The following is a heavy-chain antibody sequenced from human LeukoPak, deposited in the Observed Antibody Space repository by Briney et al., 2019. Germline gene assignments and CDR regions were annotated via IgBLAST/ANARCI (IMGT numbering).Heavy chain of an antibody. CDR3: AKGRTLVGGSTRSYDY. V-gene: IGHV3-23*01. D-gene: IGHD1-26*01. CDR2: ISGNGGDT. CDR1: GFTFSSYS. J-gene: IGHJ4*02. Sequence: GGSLRLSCAASGFTFSSYSMSWVRHAPGKGLEWVLVISGNGGDTFYADSVKGRFTISRDNSKHTLYLQMNSLRVEDTAVYYCAKGRTLVGGSTRSYDYWGQGTLVTVSS.